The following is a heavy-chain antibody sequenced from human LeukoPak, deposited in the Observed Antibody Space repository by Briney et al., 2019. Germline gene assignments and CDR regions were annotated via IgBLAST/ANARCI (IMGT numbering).Heavy chain of an antibody. CDR1: GFTFSSYG. CDR2: ISYDGSNK. V-gene: IGHV3-30*18. J-gene: IGHJ4*02. CDR3: AKVQGEYGSGSFSLDY. Sequence: TGRSLRLSCAASGFTFSSYGMHWVRQAPGKGLEWVAVISYDGSNKYYADSVKGRFTISRDNSKNTLYLQMNSLRAEDTAVYYCAKVQGEYGSGSFSLDYWGQGTLVTVSS. D-gene: IGHD3-10*01.